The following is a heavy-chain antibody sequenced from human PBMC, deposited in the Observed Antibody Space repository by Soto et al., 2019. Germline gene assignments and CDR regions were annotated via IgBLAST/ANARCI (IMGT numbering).Heavy chain of an antibody. J-gene: IGHJ4*02. D-gene: IGHD5-18*01. CDR1: GFTVSSNY. CDR3: ASSPIQLWSPYYFDY. CDR2: IYSGGST. Sequence: PGGSLRLSCAASGFTVSSNYMSWVRQAPGKGLEWVSVIYSGGSTYYADSVKGRFTISRDNSKNTLYLQMNSLRAEDTAVYYCASSPIQLWSPYYFDYWGQGTLVTVS. V-gene: IGHV3-66*01.